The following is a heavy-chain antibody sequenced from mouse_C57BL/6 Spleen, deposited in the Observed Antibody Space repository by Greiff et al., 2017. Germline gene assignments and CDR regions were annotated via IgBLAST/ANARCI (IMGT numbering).Heavy chain of an antibody. CDR2: IYPGDGAT. CDR3: ARVWVYDFDY. J-gene: IGHJ2*01. V-gene: IGHV1-82*01. Sequence: VQLQQSGPELVKPGASVKISCKASGYAFSSSWMNWVKQRPGTGLEWIGRIYPGDGATNYNGKFKDKATLTAAKSSSTAYMQLGSLTSEDSAVYFSARVWVYDFDYWGQGTTLTVSS. CDR1: GYAFSSSW. D-gene: IGHD2-10*02.